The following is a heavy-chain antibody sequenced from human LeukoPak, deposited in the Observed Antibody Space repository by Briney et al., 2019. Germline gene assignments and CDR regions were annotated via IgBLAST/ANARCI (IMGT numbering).Heavy chain of an antibody. J-gene: IGHJ2*01. Sequence: GGSLRLSCAASGFTFSSYAMSWVRQAPGEGRGWVSAISGSGGSTYYADSVKGRFTISRDNSKNTLYLQMNTLRAEDTAVYYCARYSSSQVWYFDLWGRGTLVTVSS. CDR1: GFTFSSYA. D-gene: IGHD6-6*01. V-gene: IGHV3-23*01. CDR2: ISGSGGST. CDR3: ARYSSSQVWYFDL.